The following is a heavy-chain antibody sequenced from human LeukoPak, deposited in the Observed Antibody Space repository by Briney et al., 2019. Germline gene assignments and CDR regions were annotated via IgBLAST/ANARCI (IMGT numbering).Heavy chain of an antibody. CDR3: ARDQRGSYYGFFDY. CDR2: ISSSSSYI. V-gene: IGHV3-21*01. CDR1: GFTFSSYS. Sequence: GGSLRLSCAASGFTFSSYSMSWVRQAPGKGLEWVSSISSSSSYIYYADSVKGRFTFSRDNAKNSLYLQMNSLRAEDTAVYYCARDQRGSYYGFFDYWGQGTLVTVSS. J-gene: IGHJ4*02. D-gene: IGHD1-26*01.